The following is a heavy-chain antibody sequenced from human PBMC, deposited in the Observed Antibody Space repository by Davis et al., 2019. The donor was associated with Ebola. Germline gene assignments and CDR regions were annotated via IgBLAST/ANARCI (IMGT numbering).Heavy chain of an antibody. CDR2: ISSSGSTI. J-gene: IGHJ6*02. Sequence: PGGSLRLSCAASGFTFSSYEMNWVRQAPGKGLEWVSYISSSGSTIYYADSVKGRFTISRDNAKNSLYLQMNSLRAEDTAVYYCAGTYYDFWSGYYSMDVWGQGTTVTVSS. CDR1: GFTFSSYE. CDR3: AGTYYDFWSGYYSMDV. V-gene: IGHV3-48*03. D-gene: IGHD3-3*01.